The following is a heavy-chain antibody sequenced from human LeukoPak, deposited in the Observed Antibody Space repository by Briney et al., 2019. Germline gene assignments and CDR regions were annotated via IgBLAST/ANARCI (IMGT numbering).Heavy chain of an antibody. CDR3: ASTRDGYNPYYYGMDV. V-gene: IGHV3-23*01. CDR1: GYTFSSYA. D-gene: IGHD5-24*01. Sequence: GGSLRLSCAASGYTFSSYAMSRVRQAPGKGLEWVSAISGSGGSTYYADSVKGRFTISRDNSKNTLYLQMNSLRAEDTAVYYCASTRDGYNPYYYGMDVWGQGTTVTVSS. CDR2: ISGSGGST. J-gene: IGHJ6*02.